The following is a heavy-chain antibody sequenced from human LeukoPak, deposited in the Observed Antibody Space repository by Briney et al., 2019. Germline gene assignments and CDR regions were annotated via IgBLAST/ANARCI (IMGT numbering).Heavy chain of an antibody. CDR2: ISGSGGRT. V-gene: IGHV3-23*01. Sequence: GGSLRLSCAASGFIFSSYAMSWVRLAPGKGLEWISVISGSGGRTDYADSVKGRFTISRDNSKNTVYLQMSSLRAEDTAVYYCAKTALAVAGIVPVESELDYWGQGTLVTVSS. CDR1: GFIFSSYA. D-gene: IGHD6-19*01. J-gene: IGHJ4*02. CDR3: AKTALAVAGIVPVESELDY.